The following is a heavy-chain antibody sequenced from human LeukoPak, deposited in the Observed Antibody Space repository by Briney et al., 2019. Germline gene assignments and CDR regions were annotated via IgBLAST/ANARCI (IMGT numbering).Heavy chain of an antibody. V-gene: IGHV1-2*02. CDR2: INPNSGGT. CDR1: GYTFTGYY. J-gene: IGHJ4*02. D-gene: IGHD1-26*01. Sequence: ASVKVPCKASGYTFTGYYMHWVRQAPGQGLEWMGWINPNSGGTNYAQKFQGRVTMTRDTSISTAYMELSRLRSDDTAVYYCARDNGGSYPFDYWGQGTLVTVSS. CDR3: ARDNGGSYPFDY.